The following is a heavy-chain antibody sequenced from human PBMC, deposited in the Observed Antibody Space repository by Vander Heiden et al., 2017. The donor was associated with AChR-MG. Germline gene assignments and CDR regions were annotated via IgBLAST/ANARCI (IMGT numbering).Heavy chain of an antibody. V-gene: IGHV4-34*01. J-gene: IGHJ4*02. CDR3: ARGRLGTAPN. CDR1: GGSFSGYY. D-gene: IGHD7-27*01. CDR2: INHSGST. Sequence: QVQLQQWGAGLLKPSATLSLTCAVYGGSFSGYYWNWIRQPPGKGLEWIGKINHSGSTNYNPSLKSRVTISVDTSKNQFSLKLSSVTAADTAVYYCARGRLGTAPNWGQGTLVTVSS.